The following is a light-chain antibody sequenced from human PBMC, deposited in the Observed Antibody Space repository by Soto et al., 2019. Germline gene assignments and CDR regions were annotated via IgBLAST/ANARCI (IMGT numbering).Light chain of an antibody. Sequence: DIVLTQSKDTLSLSPGERSTPSCRASQSINKYLAWFQQKPGQAPRLLIYDASNRATGIPGRFSGSGSGTDFTLTISSLEPEDFAVYYCQQRSNWITFGQGTRLE. CDR3: QQRSNWIT. V-gene: IGKV3-11*01. CDR1: QSINKY. CDR2: DAS. J-gene: IGKJ5*01.